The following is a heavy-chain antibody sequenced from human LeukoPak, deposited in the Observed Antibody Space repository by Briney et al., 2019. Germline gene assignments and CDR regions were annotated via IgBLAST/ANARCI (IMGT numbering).Heavy chain of an antibody. V-gene: IGHV3-9*03. Sequence: PGRSLRLSCAASGFTFDDYAMHWVRHAPGKGLEWVSGISWNSGSIGYADSVKGRFTISRDNAKNSLYLQMNSLRAEDMALYYCAKGASRITMVRGVPVYFDYWGQGTLVTVSS. J-gene: IGHJ4*02. CDR1: GFTFDDYA. D-gene: IGHD3-10*01. CDR3: AKGASRITMVRGVPVYFDY. CDR2: ISWNSGSI.